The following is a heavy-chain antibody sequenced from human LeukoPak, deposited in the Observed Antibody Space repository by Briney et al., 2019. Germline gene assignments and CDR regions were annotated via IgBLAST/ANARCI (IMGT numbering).Heavy chain of an antibody. CDR2: IYYSGST. D-gene: IGHD6-6*01. Sequence: PSETLSLTCTVSGSSISSYYWSWIRQPPGKGLEWIGYIYYSGSTYYNPSLKSRVIISVDTSKNQFSLKLTSVTAADTAVYYCAREHSSSSYFDYWGQGTLVTVSS. J-gene: IGHJ4*02. CDR1: GSSISSYY. CDR3: AREHSSSSYFDY. V-gene: IGHV4-59*12.